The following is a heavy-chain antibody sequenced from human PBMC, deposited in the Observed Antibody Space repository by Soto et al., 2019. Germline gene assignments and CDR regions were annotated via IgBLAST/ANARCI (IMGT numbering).Heavy chain of an antibody. CDR3: AGIGGSAHGAFSD. CDR1: GGSISSGGYY. Sequence: QVQLQESGPGLVKPSQTLSLTCTVSGGSISSGGYYWSWIRQHPGKGLEWIGYIYYSGHTYYNPSLKSRVTTSVDTSKTLGSVKLSPVTAADTAVYYWAGIGGSAHGAFSDWGQGTLVTVSS. D-gene: IGHD3-10*01. CDR2: IYYSGHT. J-gene: IGHJ4*02. V-gene: IGHV4-31*03.